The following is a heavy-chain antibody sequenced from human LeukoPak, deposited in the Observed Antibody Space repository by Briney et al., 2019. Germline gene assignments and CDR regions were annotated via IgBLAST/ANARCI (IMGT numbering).Heavy chain of an antibody. CDR2: ISSSSSYI. Sequence: GGSLRLSCAASGFTFSTYSMNWVRQAPRKGLEWVSSISSSSSYIYYADSVKGRFTISRDNAKDSLYLQMNGLRAEDTAVYYCAREVDTAMAYDAFDIWGQGTMVTVSS. J-gene: IGHJ3*02. D-gene: IGHD5-18*01. V-gene: IGHV3-21*01. CDR3: AREVDTAMAYDAFDI. CDR1: GFTFSTYS.